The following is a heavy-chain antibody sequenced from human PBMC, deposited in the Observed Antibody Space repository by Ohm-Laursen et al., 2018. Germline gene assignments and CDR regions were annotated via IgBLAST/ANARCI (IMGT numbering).Heavy chain of an antibody. D-gene: IGHD2-21*02. CDR3: AHDERAGVTSSS. V-gene: IGHV3-23*01. CDR2: ISGSGATT. CDR1: GFTFSTYA. Sequence: SLRLSCAASGFTFSTYAMSWVRQAPGKGLEGVSGISGSGATTYYADSVKGRFTISRDNSKNTLYLQMDSLRLEDTAVYYCAHDERAGVTSSSWGQGTLVTVSS. J-gene: IGHJ4*02.